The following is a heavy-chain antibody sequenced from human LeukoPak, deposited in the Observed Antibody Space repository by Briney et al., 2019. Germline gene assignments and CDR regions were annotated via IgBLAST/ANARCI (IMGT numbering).Heavy chain of an antibody. V-gene: IGHV3-30*02. J-gene: IGHJ4*02. CDR2: IRYDGSNK. Sequence: PGGSLRLSCAASGFTFSSYGMHWVRQAPGKGLEWVAFIRYDGSNKYYADSVKGRFTISRDNSKNTLYLQMNSLRAEDTAVYYCASAHPSGWLTLDYWGQGTLVTVSS. CDR3: ASAHPSGWLTLDY. CDR1: GFTFSSYG. D-gene: IGHD6-19*01.